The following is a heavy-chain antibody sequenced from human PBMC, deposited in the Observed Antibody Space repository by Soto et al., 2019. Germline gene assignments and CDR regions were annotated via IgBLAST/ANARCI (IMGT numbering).Heavy chain of an antibody. CDR1: GFTFSSYW. J-gene: IGHJ4*02. CDR3: ARDLFLMEWLVTRPPYFDY. Sequence: GGSLRLSCAASGFTFSSYWMSWVRQAPGKGLEWVANIKQDGSEKYYVDSVKGRFTISRDNAKNSLYLQMNSLRAEDTAVYYCARDLFLMEWLVTRPPYFDYWGQGTLVTVSS. V-gene: IGHV3-7*01. CDR2: IKQDGSEK. D-gene: IGHD6-19*01.